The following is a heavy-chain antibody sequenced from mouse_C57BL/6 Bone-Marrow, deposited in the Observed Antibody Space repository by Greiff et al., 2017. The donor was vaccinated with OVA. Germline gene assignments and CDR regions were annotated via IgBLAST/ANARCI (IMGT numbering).Heavy chain of an antibody. CDR2: ISSGGSYT. CDR3: ARRGYYVKEN. V-gene: IGHV5-6*02. CDR1: GFTFSSYG. J-gene: IGHJ2*01. Sequence: EVKVVESGGDLVKPGGSLKLSCAASGFTFSSYGMYWVRQTPDKRLEWVATISSGGSYTYYPDSVKGRFTISRDNAKNTLYLQMSSLKSEDTAMYYCARRGYYVKENWGQGTTLIVSS. D-gene: IGHD2-3*01.